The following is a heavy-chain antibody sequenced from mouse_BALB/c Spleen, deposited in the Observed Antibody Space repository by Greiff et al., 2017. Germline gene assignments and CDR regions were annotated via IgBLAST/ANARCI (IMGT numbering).Heavy chain of an antibody. J-gene: IGHJ1*01. CDR2: ISNLAYSI. V-gene: IGHV5-15*02. CDR3: ARDLGRYFDV. Sequence: EVKLVESGGGLVQPGGSRKLSCAASGFTFSDYGMAWVRQAPGKGPEWVAFISNLAYSIYYADTVTGRFTISRENAKNTLYLEMSSLRYEDTAMYYCARDLGRYFDVWGAGTTVTVSS. D-gene: IGHD4-1*01. CDR1: GFTFSDYG.